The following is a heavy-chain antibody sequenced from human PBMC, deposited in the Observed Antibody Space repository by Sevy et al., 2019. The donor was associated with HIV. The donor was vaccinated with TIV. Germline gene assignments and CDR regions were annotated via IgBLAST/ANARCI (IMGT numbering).Heavy chain of an antibody. CDR3: ARDRDDGYCTNGVCFNFDN. J-gene: IGHJ4*01. D-gene: IGHD2-8*01. Sequence: GGSLRLSCAASGFTFDDYAMHWVRQAPGKGLEWVSGISWNSASIDYADSVKGRFTISRDNAKNSLYLQRKSLRAEDTALYYCARDRDDGYCTNGVCFNFDNWGQGTLVTVSS. CDR1: GFTFDDYA. CDR2: ISWNSASI. V-gene: IGHV3-9*01.